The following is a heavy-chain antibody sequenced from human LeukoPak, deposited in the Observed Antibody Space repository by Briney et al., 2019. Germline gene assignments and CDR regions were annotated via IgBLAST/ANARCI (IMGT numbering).Heavy chain of an antibody. V-gene: IGHV1-69-2*01. CDR2: VDPEDGET. CDR1: GYIFGDYY. CDR3: GTFSRGVKWHTQDDC. Sequence: ASVKVSCKVSGYIFGDYYMHWVQQAPGKGLEWMGLVDPEDGETIYAEKFQGRVTITADTSTDTAYMELRRLRSEDTVVYYWGTFSRGVKWHTQDDCWGQATLVTVSS. J-gene: IGHJ1*01. D-gene: IGHD3-10*01.